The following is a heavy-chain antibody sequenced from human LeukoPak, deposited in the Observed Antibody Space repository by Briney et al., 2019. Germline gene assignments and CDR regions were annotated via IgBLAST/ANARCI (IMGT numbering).Heavy chain of an antibody. CDR1: GFTFSSYW. V-gene: IGHV3-7*01. CDR2: IKQDGSEK. Sequence: GGSLRLSCAASGFTFSSYWMSWVRQAPGKGLEWVANIKQDGSEKYYVDSVKGRFTISRDNSKNTLYLQMNSLRAEDTAVFYCAKDRYYGSGLPDYWGQGTLVTVSS. CDR3: AKDRYYGSGLPDY. J-gene: IGHJ4*02. D-gene: IGHD3-10*01.